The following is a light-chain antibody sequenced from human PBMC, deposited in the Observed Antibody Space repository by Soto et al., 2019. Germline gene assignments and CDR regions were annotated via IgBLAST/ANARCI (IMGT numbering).Light chain of an antibody. CDR2: GAS. Sequence: VMTQAPATLSVSPGGRATLSCRASQSVSSSYLAWYQQKSGQAPRLLIYGASNRATGIPDRFSGSGSGTDFTLTISSLEPEDFAVYYCQQRSNWPITFGQGTRLEI. CDR3: QQRSNWPIT. CDR1: QSVSSSY. V-gene: IGKV3D-20*02. J-gene: IGKJ5*01.